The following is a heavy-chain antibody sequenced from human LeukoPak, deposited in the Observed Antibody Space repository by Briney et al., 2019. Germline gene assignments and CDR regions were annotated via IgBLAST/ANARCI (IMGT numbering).Heavy chain of an antibody. CDR3: AGTHYGGSDVFDY. Sequence: SETLSLTCSVSGESTTSCCWSWIRQSAGKGLEWIGRIYAPGSTNYNPSLRSRVTMSVNTSKNQFSLQLSSVTAADTAVYYCAGTHYGGSDVFDYWGQGTLVTVSS. D-gene: IGHD3-16*01. CDR1: GESTTSCC. J-gene: IGHJ4*02. V-gene: IGHV4-4*07. CDR2: IYAPGST.